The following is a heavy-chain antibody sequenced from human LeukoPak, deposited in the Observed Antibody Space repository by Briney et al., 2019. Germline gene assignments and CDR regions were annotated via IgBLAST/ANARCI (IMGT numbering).Heavy chain of an antibody. CDR1: GYTFTSCG. D-gene: IGHD5-18*01. V-gene: IGHV1-18*01. CDR3: ARGGRSRGYSYGTLAY. Sequence: ASVKVSCKASGYTFTSCGISWVRQAPGQGLEWMGWISAYNGNTNYAQKLQGRVTMTTDTSTSTAYMELRSLRSDDTAVYYCARGGRSRGYSYGTLAYWGQGTLVTVSS. J-gene: IGHJ4*02. CDR2: ISAYNGNT.